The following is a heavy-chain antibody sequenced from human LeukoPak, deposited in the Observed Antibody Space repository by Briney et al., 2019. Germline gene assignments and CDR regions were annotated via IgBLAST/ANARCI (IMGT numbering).Heavy chain of an antibody. CDR3: ARDQLAYSGYDTLFDY. V-gene: IGHV3-23*01. Sequence: GGSLRLSCAASGFTFSDHAMSWVRQAPAKGLEWVSSINGNGGGSYYIDSVKGRLTVSRDNSKNTLYLQLNSLRPDDTAVYYCARDQLAYSGYDTLFDYWGQGTLVTVSS. CDR1: GFTFSDHA. CDR2: INGNGGGS. D-gene: IGHD5-12*01. J-gene: IGHJ4*02.